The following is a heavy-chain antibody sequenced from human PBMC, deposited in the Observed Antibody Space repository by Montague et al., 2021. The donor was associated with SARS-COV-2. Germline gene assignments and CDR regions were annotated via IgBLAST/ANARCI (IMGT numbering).Heavy chain of an antibody. CDR3: TRGIDSYKTGY. CDR2: LFHIDTA. CDR1: GGSITSFY. D-gene: IGHD6-13*01. V-gene: IGHV4-59*01. J-gene: IGHJ4*02. Sequence: SETLSLTCTVSGGSITSFYWSWIRQSPGEGLEWIGGYLFHIDTADYNASLRSRVTISVDTSKNQFSLKLTSVTAADTAVYYCTRGIDSYKTGYWGQGIQVTVSS.